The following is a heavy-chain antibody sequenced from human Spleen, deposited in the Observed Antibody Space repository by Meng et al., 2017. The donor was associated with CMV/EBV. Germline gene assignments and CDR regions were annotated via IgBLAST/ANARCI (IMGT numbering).Heavy chain of an antibody. CDR1: GFTFSSYW. J-gene: IGHJ6*02. V-gene: IGHV3-74*01. CDR2: INSDGSST. CDR3: ARGGRRDYYGMDV. Sequence: GESLKISCAASGFTFSSYWMHWVRQAPGKGLVWVSRINSDGSSTSYADSVKGRFTISRDNAKNTLYLQMNSLRAEDTAVYYCARGGRRDYYGMDVWGQGTTVTVSS.